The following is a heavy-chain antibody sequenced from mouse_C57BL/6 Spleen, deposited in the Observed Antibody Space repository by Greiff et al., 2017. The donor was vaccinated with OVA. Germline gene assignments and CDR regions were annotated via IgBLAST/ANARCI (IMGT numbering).Heavy chain of an antibody. J-gene: IGHJ4*01. V-gene: IGHV1-72*01. Sequence: QVQLQQPGAELVKPGASVKLSCKASGYTFTSYWMHWVKQRPGRGLEWIGRIDPNSGGTKYNEKFKSKAKLTVDKPSSPAYMQLSSLTSEDSAVYYCARAYSNDAMDYWGQGTSVTVSS. CDR1: GYTFTSYW. D-gene: IGHD2-5*01. CDR3: ARAYSNDAMDY. CDR2: IDPNSGGT.